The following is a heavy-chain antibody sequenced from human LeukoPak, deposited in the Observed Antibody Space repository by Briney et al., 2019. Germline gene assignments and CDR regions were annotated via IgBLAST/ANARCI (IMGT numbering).Heavy chain of an antibody. D-gene: IGHD6-13*01. CDR3: ATYGGPYSSSWYFDY. CDR2: ISGSGGST. J-gene: IGHJ4*02. CDR1: GFTFSSYA. V-gene: IGHV3-23*01. Sequence: GGSLRLSRAASGFTFSSYAMSWVRQAPGKGLEWVSAISGSGGSTYYADSVKGRFTISRDNSKNTLYLQMNSLRAEDTAVYYCATYGGPYSSSWYFDYWGQGTLVTVSS.